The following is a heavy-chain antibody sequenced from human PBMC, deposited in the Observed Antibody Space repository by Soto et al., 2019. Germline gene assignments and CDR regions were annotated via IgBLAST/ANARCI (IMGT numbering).Heavy chain of an antibody. CDR2: VNPCSGTT. Sequence: QVQLVQSGAEVKKPGASVKVSCKASGYTFTSYDINWVRQATGQGLEWLGWVNPCSGTTGYSQKFQGRVTMTRDTSTTTAYMELSSLRFEDTGVYYCAREDVDYWGQGTLITVSS. CDR1: GYTFTSYD. J-gene: IGHJ4*02. V-gene: IGHV1-8*01. CDR3: AREDVDY.